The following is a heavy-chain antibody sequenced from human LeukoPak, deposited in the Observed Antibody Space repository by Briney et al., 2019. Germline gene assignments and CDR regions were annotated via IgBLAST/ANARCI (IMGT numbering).Heavy chain of an antibody. CDR2: IRSSSSTI. J-gene: IGHJ3*02. D-gene: IGHD3-3*01. CDR1: GFTFSSYE. CDR3: ARSLRNAFDI. V-gene: IGHV3-48*01. Sequence: PEGSLRLSCAASGFTFSSYEMNWVRQAPGKGLEWVAYIRSSSSTIYYADSVKGRFTISTDNANNSVHLQMNSLRAEDTAVYYCARSLRNAFDIWGQGTMVTVSS.